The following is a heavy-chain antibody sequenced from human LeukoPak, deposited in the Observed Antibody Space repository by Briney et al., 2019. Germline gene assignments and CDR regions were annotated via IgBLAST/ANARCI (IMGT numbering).Heavy chain of an antibody. V-gene: IGHV3-74*01. D-gene: IGHD4-17*01. CDR2: INAHGSST. Sequence: QPGGSLRLSCAASGFTFSSYWMHWVRQAPGKGPVWVSRINAHGSSTNYADSVKGRFTISRDNAKNTVYLQMNSLSAEDTAMYYCTFSSYGDHIGVDAFDMWGQGTMVTVSS. CDR3: TFSSYGDHIGVDAFDM. CDR1: GFTFSSYW. J-gene: IGHJ3*02.